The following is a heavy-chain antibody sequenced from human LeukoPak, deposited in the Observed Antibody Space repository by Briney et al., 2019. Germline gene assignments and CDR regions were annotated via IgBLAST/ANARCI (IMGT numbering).Heavy chain of an antibody. J-gene: IGHJ4*02. CDR3: ARQYYDSSGHCDY. V-gene: IGHV4-39*01. D-gene: IGHD3-22*01. CDR1: GGSISSSSYY. Sequence: SETLSFTCTVSGGSISSSSYYWGWIRQPPGKGLEWIGSIYYSGSTYYNPSLKSRVTISVDTSKNQFSLKLSSVTAADTAVYYCARQYYDSSGHCDYWGQGTLVTVSS. CDR2: IYYSGST.